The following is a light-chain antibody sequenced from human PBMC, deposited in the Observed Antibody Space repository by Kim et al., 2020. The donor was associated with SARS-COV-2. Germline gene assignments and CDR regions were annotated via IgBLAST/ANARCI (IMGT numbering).Light chain of an antibody. CDR2: LNSDGSH. CDR3: QTWGTGIHWV. Sequence: SVKLTCTLRSGHSSYAIAWHQQQPEKGPRYLMKLNSDGSHSKGDGVPDRFSGSSSGAERYLTISSLQSEDEADYYCQTWGTGIHWVFGGGTQLTVL. J-gene: IGLJ3*02. CDR1: SGHSSYA. V-gene: IGLV4-69*01.